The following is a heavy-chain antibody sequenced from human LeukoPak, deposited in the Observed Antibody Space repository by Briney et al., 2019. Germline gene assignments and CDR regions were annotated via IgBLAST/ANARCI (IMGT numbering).Heavy chain of an antibody. CDR1: GGSFSGYY. CDR3: ARGGLYSSSWNGPFDD. D-gene: IGHD6-13*01. V-gene: IGHV4-34*01. CDR2: INHSGST. Sequence: PSETLSLTCAVYGGSFSGYYWSWIRQPPGKGLEWIGEINHSGSTNYNPSLKSRATISVDTSKNQFSLKLSSVTAANTAGYSVARGGLYSSSWNGPFDDSRQGTLVTVSA. J-gene: IGHJ4*02.